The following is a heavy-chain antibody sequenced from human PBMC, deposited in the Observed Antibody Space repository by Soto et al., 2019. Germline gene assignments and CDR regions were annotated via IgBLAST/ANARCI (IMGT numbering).Heavy chain of an antibody. J-gene: IGHJ3*01. Sequence: QVHLQESGPRLVEPSETLSLTCSVSGDSIRNSVHYCGWVRQPPGKGLEWIGSVYYSGTSYRKPSLKSRLTMSIDTSKNQCSLRWTSVPAGDTAIYYCARPATGAPHDAFQVWRQGTLVTVSS. V-gene: IGHV4-39*01. CDR1: GDSIRNSVHY. CDR2: VYYSGTS. CDR3: ARPATGAPHDAFQV.